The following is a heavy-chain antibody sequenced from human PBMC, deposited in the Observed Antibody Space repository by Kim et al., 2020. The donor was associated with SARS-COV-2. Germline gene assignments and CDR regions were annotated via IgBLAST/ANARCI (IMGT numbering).Heavy chain of an antibody. CDR2: IIPILGIA. V-gene: IGHV1-69*04. J-gene: IGHJ4*02. D-gene: IGHD1-26*01. CDR3: ARGPEWELPNY. Sequence: SVKVSCKASGGTFSSYAISWVRQAPGQGLEWMGRIIPILGIANYAQKFQGRVTITADKSTSTAYMELSSLRSEDTAVYYCARGPEWELPNYWGQGTLVTVSS. CDR1: GGTFSSYA.